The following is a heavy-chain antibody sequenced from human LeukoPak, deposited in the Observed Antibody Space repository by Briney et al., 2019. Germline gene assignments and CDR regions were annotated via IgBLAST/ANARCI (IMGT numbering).Heavy chain of an antibody. CDR1: GFTFSSYW. Sequence: GGSLRLSCAASGFTFSSYWMHWVRQAPGKGLVWVSRINSDGSSTSYADSVKGRFTISRDNAKNTLYLQMNSLRAEGTAVYYCAREGDIVVVRGVDYWGQGTLVTVSS. V-gene: IGHV3-74*01. CDR2: INSDGSST. CDR3: AREGDIVVVRGVDY. D-gene: IGHD2-2*01. J-gene: IGHJ4*02.